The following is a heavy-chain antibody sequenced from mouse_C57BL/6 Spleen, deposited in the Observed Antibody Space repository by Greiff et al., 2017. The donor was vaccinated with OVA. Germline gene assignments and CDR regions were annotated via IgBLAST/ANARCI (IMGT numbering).Heavy chain of an antibody. CDR1: ASPPTYYH. CDR2: IDPENGDT. J-gene: IGHJ3*01. CDR3: NTGRNLY. V-gene: IGHV14-4*01. Sequence: VQLQQSGAELVRPGASVKLSCTASASPPTYYHMHWVKQRPEQGLEWIGWIDPENGDTEYASKFQGKATITADTSSNTAYLQLSSLTSEDTAVYYCNTGRNLYWGQGTLVTVSA.